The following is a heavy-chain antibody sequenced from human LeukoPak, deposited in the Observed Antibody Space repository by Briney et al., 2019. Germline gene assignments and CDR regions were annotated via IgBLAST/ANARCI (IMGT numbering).Heavy chain of an antibody. CDR2: IKSKTDGGTT. J-gene: IGHJ6*02. CDR1: GFTFSNAW. D-gene: IGHD3-22*01. V-gene: IGHV3-15*01. Sequence: GGSLRLSCAASGFTFSNAWMSWVRQAPGKGLEWVGRIKSKTDGGTTDYAAPVKGRFTISRDDSKNTLYLQMNSLKTEDTAVYYCTTDGRHYYDSSGAYYYYYYGMDVWGQGTTVTVSS. CDR3: TTDGRHYYDSSGAYYYYYYGMDV.